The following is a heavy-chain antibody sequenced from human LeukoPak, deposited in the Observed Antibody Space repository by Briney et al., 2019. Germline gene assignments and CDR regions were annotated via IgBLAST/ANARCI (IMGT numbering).Heavy chain of an antibody. D-gene: IGHD6-19*01. CDR1: GGSISSSSYY. V-gene: IGHV4-39*07. Sequence: SETLSLTCTVSGGSISSSSYYWGWIRQPPGKGLEWIGSIYYSGSTYYNPSLKSRVTISVDTSKNQFSLKLSSVTAADTAVYYCAREAVAGTRSPFDYWGQGTLVTVSS. CDR2: IYYSGST. CDR3: AREAVAGTRSPFDY. J-gene: IGHJ4*02.